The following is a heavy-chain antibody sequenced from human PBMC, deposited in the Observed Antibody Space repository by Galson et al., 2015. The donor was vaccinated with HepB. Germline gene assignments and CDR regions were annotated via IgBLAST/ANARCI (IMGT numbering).Heavy chain of an antibody. V-gene: IGHV4-4*07. J-gene: IGHJ6*03. D-gene: IGHD3-3*02. CDR2: VYFSGNT. CDR1: GASVSSFY. CDR3: AKIKDVDFIFDNYQYYYMDV. Sequence: SETLSLTCTVSGASVSSFYWSWIRQSAGKGLEWVGRVYFSGNTDYNPSLNNRVTISADTSKNQLSLKLTSVTAADTAVYYCAKIKDVDFIFDNYQYYYMDVWGKGTTVTVSS.